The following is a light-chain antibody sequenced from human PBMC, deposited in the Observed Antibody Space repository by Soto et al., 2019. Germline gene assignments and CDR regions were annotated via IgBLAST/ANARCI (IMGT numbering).Light chain of an antibody. V-gene: IGKV1-39*01. CDR2: AAS. Sequence: DIQMTQSPSSLSASVGDRVTITCRASQSISSYLNWYQQKPGEAPKILIYAASTLQSGVPSGFSGRGSGPDFSLTISSLQPEDFATYYCQQTVRAPVTFGQGTRLEIK. CDR3: QQTVRAPVT. J-gene: IGKJ2*01. CDR1: QSISSY.